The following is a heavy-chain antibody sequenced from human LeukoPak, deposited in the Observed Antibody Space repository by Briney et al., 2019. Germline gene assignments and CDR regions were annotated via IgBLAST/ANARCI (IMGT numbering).Heavy chain of an antibody. V-gene: IGHV4-31*03. D-gene: IGHD6-13*01. J-gene: IGHJ4*02. Sequence: SETLSLTCTVSGGSISSGGYYWGWIRQHPGKGLEWIGYIYYSGSTYYNPSLKSRVTISVDTSKNQFSLKLSSVTAADTAVYYCARGRAAAGLFDYWGQGTLVTVSS. CDR2: IYYSGST. CDR3: ARGRAAAGLFDY. CDR1: GGSISSGGYY.